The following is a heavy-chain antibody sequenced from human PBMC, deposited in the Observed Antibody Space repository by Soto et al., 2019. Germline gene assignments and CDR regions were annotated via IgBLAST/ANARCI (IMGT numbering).Heavy chain of an antibody. CDR2: IYYSGST. CDR3: ARGAAAGYCYYYYMDV. Sequence: SETLSLTCTVSGGSISSYYWSWIRQPPGKGLEWIGYIYYSGSTNYNPSLKSRVTISVDTSKNQFSLKLSSVTAADTAVYYCARGAAAGYCYYYYMDVWGKGTTVTVSS. CDR1: GGSISSYY. V-gene: IGHV4-59*08. D-gene: IGHD6-13*01. J-gene: IGHJ6*03.